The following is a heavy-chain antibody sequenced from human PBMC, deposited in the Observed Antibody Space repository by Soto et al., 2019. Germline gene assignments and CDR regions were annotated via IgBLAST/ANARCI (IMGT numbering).Heavy chain of an antibody. J-gene: IGHJ6*02. CDR3: AMVDVYVTPSPQDV. Sequence: ASVKVSCKASGYSFTRYGIAWARQAPVQGLEWMGWINTYNGNTNYAQNLQGRATLTTDTSTSTAYMELTSLRSNDTAIYYCAMVDVYVTPSPQDVWGQGTTVTVSS. CDR2: INTYNGNT. D-gene: IGHD3-16*01. CDR1: GYSFTRYG. V-gene: IGHV1-18*01.